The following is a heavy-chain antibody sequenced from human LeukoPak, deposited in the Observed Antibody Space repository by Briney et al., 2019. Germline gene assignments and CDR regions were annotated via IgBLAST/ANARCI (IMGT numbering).Heavy chain of an antibody. D-gene: IGHD3-9*01. CDR1: GFTFGDYW. CDR2: INQDASEK. J-gene: IGHJ4*02. CDR3: ARYDNTAWYCLTN. V-gene: IGHV3-7*01. Sequence: GGSLRLSCAASGFTFGDYWMSWVRQAPGKGLEWVANINQDASEKVYVDSVKGRFTISRDNAKNSLYLQVNSLRAEDTAVYYCARYDNTAWYCLTNWGQGTLVTVSS.